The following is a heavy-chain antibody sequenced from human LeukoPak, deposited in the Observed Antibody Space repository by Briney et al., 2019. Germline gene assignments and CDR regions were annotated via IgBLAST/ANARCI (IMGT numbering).Heavy chain of an antibody. CDR3: ARARTVSQLYYFDY. V-gene: IGHV1-18*01. D-gene: IGHD3/OR15-3a*01. CDR2: ISAYNGNT. J-gene: IGHJ4*02. Sequence: ASVKVSCKASGGTFSSYAISWVRQAPGQGLEWMGWISAYNGNTNYAQKLQGRVTMTTDTSTSTAYMELRSLRSDDTAVYYCARARTVSQLYYFDYWGQGTLVTVSS. CDR1: GGTFSSYA.